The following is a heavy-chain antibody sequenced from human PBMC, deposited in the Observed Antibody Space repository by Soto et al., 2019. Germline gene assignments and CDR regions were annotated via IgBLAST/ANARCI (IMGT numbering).Heavy chain of an antibody. CDR1: GYIFTNDR. V-gene: IGHV5-51*01. CDR2: IYPGDSAA. CDR3: AASIFYYGMDV. J-gene: IGHJ6*02. Sequence: VGSLKISCNGSGYIFTNDRIGWGPQMPGKGLEWMGIIYPGDSAAKYNPSFQGQLTISADNTITTTYLQWSSLKTSDTAVYYCAASIFYYGMDVWGQGTTVTVSS.